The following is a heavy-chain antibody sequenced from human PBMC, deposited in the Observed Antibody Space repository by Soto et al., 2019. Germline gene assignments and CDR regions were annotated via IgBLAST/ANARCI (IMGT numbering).Heavy chain of an antibody. Sequence: EVQLVESGGGLAQPGGSLRLSCAASGFTFSSDAMDWVSQAPGKGLEYVSGISSNGIGTYYASSVKGRFTISRDNSRDTVYLQRDSLRTEDRAVYYCARRARADYYYMDVWGKGTTVTVS. V-gene: IGHV3-64*01. CDR1: GFTFSSDA. CDR3: ARRARADYYYMDV. D-gene: IGHD6-6*01. J-gene: IGHJ6*03. CDR2: ISSNGIGT.